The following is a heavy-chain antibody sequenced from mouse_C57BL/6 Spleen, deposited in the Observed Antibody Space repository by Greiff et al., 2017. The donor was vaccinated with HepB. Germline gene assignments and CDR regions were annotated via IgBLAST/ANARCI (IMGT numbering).Heavy chain of an antibody. CDR2: INPGSGGT. Sequence: VQLKQSGAELVRPGTSVKVSCKASGYAFTNYLIEWVKQRPGQGLEWIGVINPGSGGTNYNEKFKGKATLTADKSSSTAYMQLSSLTSEDSAVYFCARQGVGAMDYWGQGTSVTVSS. V-gene: IGHV1-54*01. D-gene: IGHD1-3*01. CDR3: ARQGVGAMDY. J-gene: IGHJ4*01. CDR1: GYAFTNYL.